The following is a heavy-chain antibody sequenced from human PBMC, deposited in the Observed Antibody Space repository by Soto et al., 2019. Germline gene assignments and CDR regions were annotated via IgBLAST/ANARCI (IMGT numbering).Heavy chain of an antibody. Sequence: QVQLVQSGGEVKKPGASVKVSCKASGYIFNSFGISWVRQAPGQGLEWMGWISAYTGNTKYAQNFQGRVTMTTDTSTSTAYMDLRSLRSDDTAVYYCARSWTTGEIDYWGQGTLVTVSS. V-gene: IGHV1-18*01. J-gene: IGHJ4*02. D-gene: IGHD4-17*01. CDR3: ARSWTTGEIDY. CDR2: ISAYTGNT. CDR1: GYIFNSFG.